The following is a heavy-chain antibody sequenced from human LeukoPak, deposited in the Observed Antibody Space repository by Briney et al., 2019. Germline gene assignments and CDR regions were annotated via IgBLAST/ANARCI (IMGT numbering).Heavy chain of an antibody. CDR3: ARLLWFGKKFDP. D-gene: IGHD3-10*01. V-gene: IGHV3-23*01. Sequence: PGGSLRLSCAASGFTFSSYAMSWVRQAPGKGLEWVSAISGSGGSTYYADSVKGRFTISRDTSKNTLYLQMNSLRAEDTAVYYCARLLWFGKKFDPWGQGTLVTVSS. CDR1: GFTFSSYA. J-gene: IGHJ5*02. CDR2: ISGSGGST.